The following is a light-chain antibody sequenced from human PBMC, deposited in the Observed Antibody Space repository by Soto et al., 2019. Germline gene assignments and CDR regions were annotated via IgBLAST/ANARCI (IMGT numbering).Light chain of an antibody. CDR3: QQYNNWPIT. Sequence: EVVMTQSPATLSVSPGERATLSCRASQSVSSDLAWYRHKPGQAPRLLVYDASTRATGIPGRLSGSGSGTEFTLTINSLQSEDFAVYYCQQYNNWPITFGQGTRLEIK. CDR1: QSVSSD. J-gene: IGKJ5*01. V-gene: IGKV3-15*01. CDR2: DAS.